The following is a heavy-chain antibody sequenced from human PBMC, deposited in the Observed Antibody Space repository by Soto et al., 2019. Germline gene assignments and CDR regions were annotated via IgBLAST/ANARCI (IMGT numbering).Heavy chain of an antibody. Sequence: GASVKVSCKASGYTFTSYYMHWVRQAPGQGLEWMGIINPSGGSTSYAQKFQGRVTMTRDTSTSTVYMELSSLRSEDTAVYYCARDGVRAAAGYYGMDVWGQGTTVTVSS. J-gene: IGHJ6*02. CDR1: GYTFTSYY. CDR2: INPSGGST. D-gene: IGHD6-13*01. CDR3: ARDGVRAAAGYYGMDV. V-gene: IGHV1-46*01.